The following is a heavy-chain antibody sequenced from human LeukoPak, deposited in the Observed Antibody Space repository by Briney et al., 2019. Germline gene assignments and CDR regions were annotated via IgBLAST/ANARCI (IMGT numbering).Heavy chain of an antibody. CDR3: ARQKWTSASRLKKKAFDV. CDR2: IYTSGTT. D-gene: IGHD2-2*01. CDR1: GSISSYY. V-gene: IGHV4-4*09. J-gene: IGHJ3*01. Sequence: SETLSLTCTVSGSISSYYWSWIRQPPGKGLEWIGYIYTSGTTNYNPSLKSRVTISVDTSKNQFSLDLSSVTAADSAVYYCARQKWTSASRLKKKAFDVWGQGTMVTVSS.